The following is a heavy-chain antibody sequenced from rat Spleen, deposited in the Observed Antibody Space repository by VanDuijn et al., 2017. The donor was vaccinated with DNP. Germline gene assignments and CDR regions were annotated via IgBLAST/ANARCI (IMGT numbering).Heavy chain of an antibody. CDR3: ARGYYLDY. V-gene: IGHV3-3*01. Sequence: EVLLQESGPGLVKPSQSLSLTCSGTGYSITSSSRWNWIRKFPGNNMVWMGYINSAGRTNNNPSRKSQISSTRDTSKNQFFQQVNSVTNEDTATYYCARGYYLDYWGQGVMVTVSS. J-gene: IGHJ2*01. D-gene: IGHD1-12*03. CDR1: GYSITSSSR. CDR2: INSAGRT.